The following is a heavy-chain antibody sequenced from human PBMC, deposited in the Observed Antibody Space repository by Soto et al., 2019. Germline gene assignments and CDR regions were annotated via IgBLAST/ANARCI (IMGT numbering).Heavy chain of an antibody. Sequence: PGGSLRLSCAASGFTFSSYWMSWVRQAPGKGLEWVANIKQDGSEKYYVDSVKGRFTISRDNAKNSLYLQMNSLRAEDTAVYYCARSRGYCSGGSCYSSLYYYYMDVWGKGTTVTVSS. J-gene: IGHJ6*03. CDR3: ARSRGYCSGGSCYSSLYYYYMDV. V-gene: IGHV3-7*01. CDR2: IKQDGSEK. D-gene: IGHD2-15*01. CDR1: GFTFSSYW.